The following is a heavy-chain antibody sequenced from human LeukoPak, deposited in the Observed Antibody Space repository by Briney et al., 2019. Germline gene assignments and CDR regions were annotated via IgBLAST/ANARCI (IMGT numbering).Heavy chain of an antibody. D-gene: IGHD7-27*01. CDR2: MYSGGNI. CDR1: GFTVSDHY. V-gene: IGHV3-53*01. Sequence: GGSLRLSCAASGFTVSDHYMNWVRQAPGKGLEWVSVMYSGGNIYYADSVKGRFTISRDNSQNTLYLQMDSLRAEDTAVYYCARDLGIRVYYYYGMDVWGQGTTVTFSS. J-gene: IGHJ6*02. CDR3: ARDLGIRVYYYYGMDV.